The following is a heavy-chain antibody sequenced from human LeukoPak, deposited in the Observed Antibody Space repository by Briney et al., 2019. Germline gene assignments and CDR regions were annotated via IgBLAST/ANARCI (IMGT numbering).Heavy chain of an antibody. J-gene: IGHJ4*02. CDR3: ARQVGDCSSTSCYNNDY. D-gene: IGHD2-2*02. CDR2: IDPSDSYT. V-gene: IGHV5-10-1*01. CDR1: GYSFTSYW. Sequence: HGESLKISCKGSGYSFTSYWISWVRQMPGKGLEWMGRIDPSDSYTNYSPSFQGHVTISADKSISTAYLQWSSLKASDTAMYYCARQVGDCSSTSCYNNDYWGQGTLVTVSS.